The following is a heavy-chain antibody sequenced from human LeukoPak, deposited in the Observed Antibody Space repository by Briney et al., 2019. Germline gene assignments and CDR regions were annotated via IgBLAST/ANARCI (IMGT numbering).Heavy chain of an antibody. CDR1: EFTFSTYW. J-gene: IGHJ4*02. D-gene: IGHD3-16*02. CDR2: INQAGSEK. Sequence: PGGTLTLTCAASEFTFSTYWLNWVRQPPATGQEWVAYINQAGSEKNYVDSAKGRFIISSDNATNSLYLQTLSLRSEDTAVYYCARDRASLYQWGQG. CDR3: ARDRASLYQ. V-gene: IGHV3-7*04.